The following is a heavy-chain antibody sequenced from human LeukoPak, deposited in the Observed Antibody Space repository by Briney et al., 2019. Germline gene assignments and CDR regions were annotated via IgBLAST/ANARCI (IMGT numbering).Heavy chain of an antibody. CDR1: GYTFTSYD. D-gene: IGHD3-22*01. J-gene: IGHJ6*03. Sequence: ASVKVSCKASGYTFTSYDINWVRQATGQGLEWMGWMNPNSGNTGYAQKFQGRVTITTDESTSTAYMELSSLRSEDTAVYYCARGRYYYDSSGYYGYYYYYMDVWGKGTTVTVSS. CDR2: MNPNSGNT. V-gene: IGHV1-8*01. CDR3: ARGRYYYDSSGYYGYYYYYMDV.